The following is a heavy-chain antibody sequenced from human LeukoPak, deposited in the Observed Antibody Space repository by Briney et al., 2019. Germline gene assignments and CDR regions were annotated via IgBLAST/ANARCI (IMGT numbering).Heavy chain of an antibody. V-gene: IGHV4-59*12. D-gene: IGHD6-13*01. Sequence: SETLSLTCTVSGGSISSYYWSWIRQPPGKGLEWIGYIYYSGSTYYNPSLKSRVTISVDTSKNQFSLKLSSVTAADTAVYYCARDGVGIAAADDAFDIWGQGTMVTVSS. CDR3: ARDGVGIAAADDAFDI. CDR2: IYYSGST. J-gene: IGHJ3*02. CDR1: GGSISSYY.